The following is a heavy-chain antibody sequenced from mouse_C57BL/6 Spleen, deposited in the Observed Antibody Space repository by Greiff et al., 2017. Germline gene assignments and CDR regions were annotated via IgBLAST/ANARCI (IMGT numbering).Heavy chain of an antibody. J-gene: IGHJ1*03. CDR3: AGCYDYDAGCFAV. D-gene: IGHD2-4*01. V-gene: IGHV8-8*01. CDR1: GFSLSTFGMG. Sequence: QVQLKESGPGILQPSPTLSLTCSFSGFSLSTFGMGLGWLRHPSGIGLEWLAHIWWGGDKYYNPALNSRLTISKDTSKNQVFLKVANVDTAGTATYYCAGCYDYDAGCFAVWGTGTTVTVSA. CDR2: IWWGGDK.